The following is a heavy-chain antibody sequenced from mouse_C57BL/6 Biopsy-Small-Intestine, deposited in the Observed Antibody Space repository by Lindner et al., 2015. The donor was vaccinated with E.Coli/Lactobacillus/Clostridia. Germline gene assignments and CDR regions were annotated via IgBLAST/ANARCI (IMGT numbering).Heavy chain of an antibody. V-gene: IGHV1-34*02. CDR1: GYIFTDYY. Sequence: VQLQESGPELVKPGDPVRLSCKASGYIFTDYYMDWVKQSHGKSLEWIGYIYPDNGGTGYNQKFLGKATLTVDKSSRTAYMELHSLTSEDSAVYFCARRYYDYFDYWGQGTTLTVSS. CDR2: IYPDNGGT. J-gene: IGHJ2*01. D-gene: IGHD1-1*01. CDR3: ARRYYDYFDY.